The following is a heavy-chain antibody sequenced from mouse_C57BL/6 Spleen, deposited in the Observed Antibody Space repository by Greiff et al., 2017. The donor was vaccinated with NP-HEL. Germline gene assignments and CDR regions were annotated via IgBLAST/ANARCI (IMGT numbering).Heavy chain of an antibody. V-gene: IGHV1-69*01. D-gene: IGHD2-4*01. CDR1: GYTFTSYW. CDR3: ARGYDSPSFAY. Sequence: VQLQQSGAELVMPGASVKLSCKASGYTFTSYWMHWVKQRPGQGLEWIGEIDPSDSYTNYNQKFKGKSTLTVDKSSSTAYMQLSSLTSEDSAVYYCARGYDSPSFAYWGQGTLVTVSA. J-gene: IGHJ3*01. CDR2: IDPSDSYT.